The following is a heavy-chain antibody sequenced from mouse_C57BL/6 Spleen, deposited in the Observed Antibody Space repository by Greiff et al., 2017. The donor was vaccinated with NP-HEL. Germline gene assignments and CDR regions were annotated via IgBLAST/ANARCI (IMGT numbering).Heavy chain of an antibody. CDR1: GYTFTSYW. CDR3: ARAGGYSNYWYFDV. CDR2: IDPSDSET. Sequence: VQLQQPGAELVRPGSSVKLSCKASGYTFTSYWMHWVKQRPIQGLEWIGNIDPSDSETHYNQKFKDKATLTVDKSSSTAYMQLSSLTSEDSAVYYCARAGGYSNYWYFDVWGTGTTVTVSS. J-gene: IGHJ1*03. V-gene: IGHV1-52*01. D-gene: IGHD2-5*01.